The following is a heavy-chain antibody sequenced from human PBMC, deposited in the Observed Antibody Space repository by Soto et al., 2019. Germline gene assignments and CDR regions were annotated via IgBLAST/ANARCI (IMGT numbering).Heavy chain of an antibody. CDR1: ADTFRNYA. CDR3: ASTKYDSSAYYYWYLGL. D-gene: IGHD3-22*01. J-gene: IGHJ2*01. V-gene: IGHV1-69*06. CDR2: IIPIFGTA. Sequence: QVELVQSGAEVKKPGSSVKVSCPASADTFRNYAISWVRQAPGQGLEWMGGIIPIFGTANYAQKFQGRVTITADTSANTVYLELSSLRSEYTAVYYCASTKYDSSAYYYWYLGLWGRGTLVTVSS.